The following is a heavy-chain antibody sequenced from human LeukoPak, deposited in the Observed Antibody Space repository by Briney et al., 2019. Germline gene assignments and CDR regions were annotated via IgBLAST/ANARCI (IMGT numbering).Heavy chain of an antibody. CDR1: GGTFSSYA. D-gene: IGHD6-19*01. Sequence: ASVKVSCKASGGTFSSYAISWVRQAPGQGLEWMGGIIPIFGTANYAQKFQGRVTITADESTSTAYMELSRLRSEDTAVYYCARRGYSSGWYTEDYWGQGTLVTVSS. V-gene: IGHV1-69*13. CDR3: ARRGYSSGWYTEDY. CDR2: IIPIFGTA. J-gene: IGHJ4*02.